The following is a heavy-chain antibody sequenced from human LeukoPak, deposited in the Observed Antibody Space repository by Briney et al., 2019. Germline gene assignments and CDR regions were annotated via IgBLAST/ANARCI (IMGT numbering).Heavy chain of an antibody. V-gene: IGHV3-30*03. CDR2: ISYDGSNK. CDR3: SWDHTGKEDI. Sequence: GRSLRLSCAASGFTFSSYGMHWVRQAPGRGLEWVAVISYDGSNKYYADSVKGRFTISRDNSKNTLYLQMNSLRAEDTAVYYCSWDHTGKEDIWGQGTMVTVSS. J-gene: IGHJ3*02. CDR1: GFTFSSYG. D-gene: IGHD2-8*02.